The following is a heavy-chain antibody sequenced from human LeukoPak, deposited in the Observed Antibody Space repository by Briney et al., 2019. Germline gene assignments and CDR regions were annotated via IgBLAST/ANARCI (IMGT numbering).Heavy chain of an antibody. D-gene: IGHD3-22*01. CDR3: AKAANYYYDSNGYYH. Sequence: PGGSLRLSCAASGFTFTSYAMHWVRQAPGKGLEWVAVISYDGSNEYYADSVKGRFTISRDNSKNTLYLQMNSLRAEDTAVYYCAKAANYYYDSNGYYHWGQGTLVTVSS. V-gene: IGHV3-30-3*01. CDR1: GFTFTSYA. CDR2: ISYDGSNE. J-gene: IGHJ5*02.